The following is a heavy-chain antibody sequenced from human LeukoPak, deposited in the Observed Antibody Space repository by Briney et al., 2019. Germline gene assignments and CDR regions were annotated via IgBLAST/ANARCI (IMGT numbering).Heavy chain of an antibody. Sequence: PSETLSLTCTVSGGSISSSSYYWGWIRQPPGKGLEWIGSIYYSGSTYYNPSLKSRVTISVDTSKNQFSLKLSSVTAADTALYYCARQEKGIFETWGQGVLVTVSS. CDR2: IYYSGST. CDR1: GGSISSSSYY. CDR3: ARQEKGIFET. V-gene: IGHV4-39*01. J-gene: IGHJ5*02.